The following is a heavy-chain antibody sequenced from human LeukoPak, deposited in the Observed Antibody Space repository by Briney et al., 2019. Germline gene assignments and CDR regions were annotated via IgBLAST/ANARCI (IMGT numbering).Heavy chain of an antibody. CDR3: ATDGIYYAQHLYAFDI. D-gene: IGHD3-10*01. J-gene: IGHJ3*02. Sequence: GATVKISCKVSGYTFTDYYMHWVQRAPGKGLEWMGLVDPEDGETIYAEKFQGRVTITADTSTDTAYMELSSLGSEDTAVYYCATDGIYYAQHLYAFDIWGQGTMVTVSS. CDR2: VDPEDGET. CDR1: GYTFTDYY. V-gene: IGHV1-69-2*01.